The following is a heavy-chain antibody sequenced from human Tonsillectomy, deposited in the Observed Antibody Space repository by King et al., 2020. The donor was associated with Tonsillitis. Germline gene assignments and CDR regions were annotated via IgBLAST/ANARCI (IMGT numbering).Heavy chain of an antibody. J-gene: IGHJ4*02. V-gene: IGHV1-2*02. CDR3: ARVDRGHYCSGGSCSSEY. CDR1: GYTFTGYY. Sequence: QLVQSGAEVKKPGASVKVSCKASGYTFTGYYMHWVRQAPGQGLEWMGWINPNSGGTNYAQKFQGRVTMTRDTSISTAYLELSRLRSYDTPVYYCARVDRGHYCSGGSCSSEYWGQGTLVTVSS. CDR2: INPNSGGT. D-gene: IGHD2-15*01.